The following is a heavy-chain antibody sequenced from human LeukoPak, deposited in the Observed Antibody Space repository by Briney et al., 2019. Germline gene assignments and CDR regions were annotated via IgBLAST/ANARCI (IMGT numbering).Heavy chain of an antibody. D-gene: IGHD5-18*01. Sequence: PGGSLRLSCAASGFTFSSYGMHWVRQAPGKGLEWVAVISYDGSNKYYADSVKGRFTISRDNSKNTLYLQMNSLRAEDTAVYYCAGEGQLWLSYYYGMDVWGQGTTVTVSS. CDR1: GFTFSSYG. J-gene: IGHJ6*02. CDR2: ISYDGSNK. CDR3: AGEGQLWLSYYYGMDV. V-gene: IGHV3-30*03.